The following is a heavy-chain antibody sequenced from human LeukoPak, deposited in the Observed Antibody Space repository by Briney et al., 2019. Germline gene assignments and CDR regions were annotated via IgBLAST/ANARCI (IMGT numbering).Heavy chain of an antibody. D-gene: IGHD6-19*01. CDR1: GFTFSNYW. CDR2: IKKDVNYK. J-gene: IGHJ4*02. CDR3: ARDEQWLVPFDY. V-gene: IGHV3-7*01. Sequence: PGGSLRLSCAASGFTFSNYWMTWVRQAPGKGLEWVASIKKDVNYKYYVDSVKGRFTISRDNTKNSLDLQMSSLRVEDTAVYYCARDEQWLVPFDYWGQGTLVTVSS.